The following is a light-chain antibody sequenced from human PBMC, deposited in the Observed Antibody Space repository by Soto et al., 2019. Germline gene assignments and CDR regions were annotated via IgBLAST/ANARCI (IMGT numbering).Light chain of an antibody. CDR3: QQYNNWPRT. CDR2: GAS. CDR1: QSVSSN. J-gene: IGKJ2*01. Sequence: EIVMTQSPATLSVSPGERATLSCRASQSVSSNLAWYQQKPGQAPRLLIYGASTRATGIPARFSGSGSGTESTLTISSLQSEDFAVYYCQQYNNWPRTFGQGNKLEIK. V-gene: IGKV3-15*01.